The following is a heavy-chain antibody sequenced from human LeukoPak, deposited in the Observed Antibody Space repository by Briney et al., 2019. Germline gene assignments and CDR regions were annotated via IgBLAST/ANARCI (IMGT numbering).Heavy chain of an antibody. D-gene: IGHD3-10*01. CDR3: ARYGSGSYSFGMDV. CDR2: IYYSGST. Sequence: SQTLSLTCTVSGGSISSYYWSWTRQPPGKGLEWIGYIYYSGSTNYNPSLKSRVTISVDTSKNQFSLKLSSVTAADTAVYYCARYGSGSYSFGMDVWGQGTTVTVSS. CDR1: GGSISSYY. V-gene: IGHV4-59*08. J-gene: IGHJ6*02.